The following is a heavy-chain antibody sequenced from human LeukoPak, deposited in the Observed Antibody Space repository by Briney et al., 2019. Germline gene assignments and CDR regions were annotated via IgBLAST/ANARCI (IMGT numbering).Heavy chain of an antibody. CDR2: IYSGGST. V-gene: IGHV3-53*01. CDR3: ARLYCSGGSCYLDY. D-gene: IGHD2-15*01. CDR1: GFTFGSYA. J-gene: IGHJ4*02. Sequence: TGGSLRLSCAASGFTFGSYAMSWVCQAPGKGLEWVSVIYSGGSTYYADSVKGRFTISRDNSKNTLYLQMNSLRAEDTAVYYCARLYCSGGSCYLDYWGQGTLVTVSS.